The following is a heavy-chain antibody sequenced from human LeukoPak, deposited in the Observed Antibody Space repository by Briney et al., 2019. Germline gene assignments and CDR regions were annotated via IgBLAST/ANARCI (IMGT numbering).Heavy chain of an antibody. CDR1: GFTFSSYA. CDR2: ISYDGSNK. V-gene: IGHV3-30*04. CDR3: ARPKMAVVTPLDY. J-gene: IGHJ4*02. Sequence: HAGGSLRLSCAASGFTFSSYAMHWVRQAPGKGLEWVAGISYDGSNKYYADSVKGRFTISRDNSKSTVYLQMNSLRDEDTAVYYCARPKMAVVTPLDYWGQGTLVTVSS. D-gene: IGHD4-23*01.